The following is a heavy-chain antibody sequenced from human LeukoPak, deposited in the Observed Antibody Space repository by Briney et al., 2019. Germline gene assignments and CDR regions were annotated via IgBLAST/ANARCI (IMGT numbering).Heavy chain of an antibody. J-gene: IGHJ2*01. CDR1: GYIFTHNW. Sequence: GESLKISCKGSGYIFTHNWLGWVRQMPGKGLEWMGIINPGDSDTRYSPSFQGQVTISADKSISTAYLQWSSLKASDSAMYYCARQWNFDLWGRGTLVTVSS. V-gene: IGHV5-51*01. CDR2: INPGDSDT. CDR3: ARQWNFDL.